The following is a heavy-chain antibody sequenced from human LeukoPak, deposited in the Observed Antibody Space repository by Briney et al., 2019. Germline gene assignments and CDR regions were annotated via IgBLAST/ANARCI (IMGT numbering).Heavy chain of an antibody. Sequence: PGGSLRLSCAASGFTFSSYAMYWVRQAPGKGLEWVTHIWYDGSNKYYADSVKGRFTISRDNSKNTLYLQMNSLRAEDTAVYYCARGLFNYDNSGLNYWGQGTRVTVSS. CDR1: GFTFSSYA. CDR2: IWYDGSNK. CDR3: ARGLFNYDNSGLNY. D-gene: IGHD3-22*01. V-gene: IGHV3-33*01. J-gene: IGHJ4*02.